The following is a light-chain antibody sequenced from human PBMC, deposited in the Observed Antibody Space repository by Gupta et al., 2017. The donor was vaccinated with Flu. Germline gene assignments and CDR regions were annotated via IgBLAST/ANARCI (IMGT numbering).Light chain of an antibody. CDR3: QGDGTSVYT. J-gene: IGKJ2*01. V-gene: IGKV3-20*01. Sequence: EIVLTQSPGTLSLSPGERATLSCRASQSVNNNLLTWYQQKPGQAPRLLIYGASSSATGIPDRFSGSGSGTAFTLTILRLEPEAFAVYYCQGDGTSVYTFGQGTKLEIK. CDR2: GAS. CDR1: QSVNNNL.